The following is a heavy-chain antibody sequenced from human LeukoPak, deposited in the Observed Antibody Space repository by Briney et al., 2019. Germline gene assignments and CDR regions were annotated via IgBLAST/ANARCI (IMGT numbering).Heavy chain of an antibody. CDR1: GFTFSDHY. Sequence: PGGSLRLSCAASGFTFSDHYMDWVRQAPGKGLEWVGRTRNKANSYTTEYAASVKDRFTISRDDSKNSLYLQMNSLKTEDTAVYYCARYSTVGIYYGMDVWGKGTTVTVSS. D-gene: IGHD4-23*01. J-gene: IGHJ6*04. V-gene: IGHV3-72*01. CDR2: TRNKANSYTT. CDR3: ARYSTVGIYYGMDV.